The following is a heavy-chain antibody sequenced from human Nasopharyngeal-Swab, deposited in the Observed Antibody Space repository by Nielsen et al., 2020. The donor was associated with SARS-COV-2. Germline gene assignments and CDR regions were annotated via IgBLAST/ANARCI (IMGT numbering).Heavy chain of an antibody. CDR2: IYYSGST. D-gene: IGHD4/OR15-4a*01. V-gene: IGHV4-59*08. CDR3: ARGADQSDGMDV. J-gene: IGHJ6*02. CDR1: GGSISSYY. Sequence: SETLSLTCTVSGGSISSYYWSWIRQPPGKGLEWIGYIYYSGSTNYNPSLKSRVTISVDTSKNQFSLKLSSVTAAYTAVYYCARGADQSDGMDVWGQGTTVTVSS.